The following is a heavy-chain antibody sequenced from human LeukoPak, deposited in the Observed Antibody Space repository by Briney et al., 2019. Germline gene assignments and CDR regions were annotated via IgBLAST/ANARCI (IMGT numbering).Heavy chain of an antibody. V-gene: IGHV5-10-1*01. CDR3: ARHRQGAFDI. J-gene: IGHJ3*02. CDR2: IDPSDSYT. CDR1: GYSFTSYW. Sequence: GESLRISCKGSGYSFTSYWINWVRQMPGKGLEWMGKIDPSDSYTNYSPSFQGHVTISADKSISTAYPQWSSLKASDTAMYYCARHRQGAFDIWGQGTMVTVSS.